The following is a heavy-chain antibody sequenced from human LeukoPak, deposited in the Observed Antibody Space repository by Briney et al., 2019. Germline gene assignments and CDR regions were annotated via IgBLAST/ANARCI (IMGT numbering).Heavy chain of an antibody. CDR3: ARNRSLTTTPGFDH. J-gene: IGHJ4*02. Sequence: SETLSLTCAVSGYSIRSGDYWGWIRQSPGKGLEWIGSIYHSGSTHYNPSLKSRVTISADTSKNQLPLMLSSVTAADTAVYYCARNRSLTTTPGFDHWGQGTLVTVSS. CDR1: GYSIRSGDY. V-gene: IGHV4-38-2*01. CDR2: IYHSGST. D-gene: IGHD4-11*01.